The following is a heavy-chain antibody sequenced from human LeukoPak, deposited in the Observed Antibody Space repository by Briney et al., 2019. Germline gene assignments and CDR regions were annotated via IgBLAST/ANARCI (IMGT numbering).Heavy chain of an antibody. D-gene: IGHD5-24*01. Sequence: GESLKISFKGSGYRFTSYWIGWVRPMPGKGLEWMGIIYPGDSDTRYSPSFQGQVTISADKSISTAYLQWSSLKASDTAMYYCARCGNGYNWEDAFDIWGQGTMVTVSS. CDR3: ARCGNGYNWEDAFDI. CDR2: IYPGDSDT. V-gene: IGHV5-51*01. J-gene: IGHJ3*02. CDR1: GYRFTSYW.